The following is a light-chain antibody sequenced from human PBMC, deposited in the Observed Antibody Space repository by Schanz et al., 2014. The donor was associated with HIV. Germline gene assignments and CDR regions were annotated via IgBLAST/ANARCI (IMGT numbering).Light chain of an antibody. CDR3: QQYGSLPIT. CDR2: GAS. CDR1: QSVGSY. J-gene: IGKJ5*01. Sequence: DIVMTQSPDNLSVSPGERATLSCRASQSVGSYLMWYQQKPGQAPRLLIYGASTRATSIPTRFSGSGSGTEFTLTISRLEPEDFAVFYCQQYGSLPITFGQGTRLEIK. V-gene: IGKV3-15*01.